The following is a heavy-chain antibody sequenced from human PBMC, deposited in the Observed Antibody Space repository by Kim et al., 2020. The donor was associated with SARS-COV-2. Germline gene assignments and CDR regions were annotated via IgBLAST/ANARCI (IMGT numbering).Heavy chain of an antibody. Sequence: TYYNPSLKSRVTISVDTSKNQFSLKLSSVTAADTAVYYCARASSWSPFDYWGQGTLVTVSS. J-gene: IGHJ4*02. CDR3: ARASSWSPFDY. CDR2: T. D-gene: IGHD6-13*01. V-gene: IGHV4-31*02.